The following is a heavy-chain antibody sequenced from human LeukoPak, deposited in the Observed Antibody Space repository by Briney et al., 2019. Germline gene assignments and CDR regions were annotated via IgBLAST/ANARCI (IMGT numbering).Heavy chain of an antibody. J-gene: IGHJ4*02. CDR2: IYYSGST. D-gene: IGHD4-17*01. V-gene: IGHV4-39*07. Sequence: PSETLSLTCTVSGGSISSSSYYWGWIRQPPGKGLEWIGSIYYSGSTYYNPSLKSRVTISVDTSKNQFSLKLTSVTAADTAVYYCASYDSGPGYFDYWGQGTLVTVSS. CDR3: ASYDSGPGYFDY. CDR1: GGSISSSSYY.